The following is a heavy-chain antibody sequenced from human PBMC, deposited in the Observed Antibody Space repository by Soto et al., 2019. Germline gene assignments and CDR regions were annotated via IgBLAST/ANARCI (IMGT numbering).Heavy chain of an antibody. J-gene: IGHJ4*02. CDR3: ARFTAARPHRVFDN. D-gene: IGHD6-13*01. Sequence: QVQLQESGPGLVKPSGTLSLTCAVSSGSISSSNWWSWVRQPPGKGLEWIGEIYHSGSTNYNPSPKRRVTRSVDKSKTQSSLKLSSVTAADTAVYYCARFTAARPHRVFDNWGQGTLVTVSS. CDR2: IYHSGST. V-gene: IGHV4-4*02. CDR1: SGSISSSNW.